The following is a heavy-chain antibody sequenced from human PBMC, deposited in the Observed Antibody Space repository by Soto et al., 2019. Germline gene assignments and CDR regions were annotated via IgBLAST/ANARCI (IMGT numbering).Heavy chain of an antibody. J-gene: IGHJ4*02. CDR3: ARGAMANFDY. Sequence: ASVKVSCKASGGTFGSHCIAWVRQAPGQGLEWMGGFIAMLGTPTYAKKVQGRATITADESLTSSYLELRSLRSEDTGVYFCARGAMANFDYWGQGTVVTVSS. CDR2: FIAMLGTP. V-gene: IGHV1-69*13. CDR1: GGTFGSHC. D-gene: IGHD5-18*01.